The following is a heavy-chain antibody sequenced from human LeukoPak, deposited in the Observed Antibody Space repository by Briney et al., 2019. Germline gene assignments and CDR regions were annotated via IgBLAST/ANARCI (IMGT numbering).Heavy chain of an antibody. CDR1: GFTFSSYE. CDR2: ISSSGSTI. Sequence: GGSLRLSCAASGFTFSSYEMNWVRQAPGKGLEWVSYISSSGSTIYYADSVRGRFTISRDNAKNSLYLQMSSLRAEDTAVYYCARDMESESSFDYWGQGTLVTVSS. J-gene: IGHJ4*02. CDR3: ARDMESESSFDY. D-gene: IGHD2-2*01. V-gene: IGHV3-48*03.